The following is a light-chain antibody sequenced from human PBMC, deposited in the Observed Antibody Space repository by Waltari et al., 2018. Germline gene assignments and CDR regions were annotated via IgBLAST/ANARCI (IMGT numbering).Light chain of an antibody. V-gene: IGKV3-20*01. J-gene: IGKJ3*01. CDR1: QSVSSSY. CDR3: QQYGSSPFT. CDR2: GAS. Sequence: EIVLTQSPGTLSLSPGERATLSCRASQSVSSSYLAWYQQKPGQAPGLLIYGASSRATGIPDRFSGSGPGTDFTLTISRLEPEDFAVYYCQQYGSSPFTFGPGTKVDIK.